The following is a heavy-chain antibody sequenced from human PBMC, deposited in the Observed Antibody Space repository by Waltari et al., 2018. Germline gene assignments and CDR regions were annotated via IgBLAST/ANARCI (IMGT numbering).Heavy chain of an antibody. CDR3: ATVGLGEHWYFDL. J-gene: IGHJ2*01. D-gene: IGHD3-16*01. CDR1: GFTVNNNH. CDR2: TYYTGGA. V-gene: IGHV3-53*01. Sequence: EVQLAESGGGLIQPGGSLRLSCAASGFTVNNNHMSWVRQAPGKGLEWVSVTYYTGGAYYGDSVRGRFTISRDNSKNTVYLQMNSLRVEDTALYYCATVGLGEHWYFDLWGRGTLVTVSS.